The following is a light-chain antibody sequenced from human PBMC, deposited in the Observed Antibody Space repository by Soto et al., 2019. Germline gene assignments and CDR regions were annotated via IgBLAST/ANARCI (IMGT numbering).Light chain of an antibody. CDR1: QSVSSSF. V-gene: IGKV3-20*01. J-gene: IGKJ2*01. CDR2: GVS. CDR3: QQYGRSPRT. Sequence: EIVLTQSPGTLSLSPGERATLSCRARQSVSSSFLAWYQQKPGQAPRLLIYGVSSRATGIPDRFSGSGSGTDFTLTISRLEPEDFAVYYCQQYGRSPRTFGQGTKLEIK.